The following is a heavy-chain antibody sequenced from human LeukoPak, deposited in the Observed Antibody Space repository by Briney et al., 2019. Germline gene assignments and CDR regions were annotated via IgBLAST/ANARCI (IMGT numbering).Heavy chain of an antibody. D-gene: IGHD3-10*01. CDR2: LSGSGGST. V-gene: IGHV3-23*01. CDR3: AKGVHKFTMIRGVNAFDI. Sequence: GGSLRLSCAASGFTFSSYAMSWVRQAPGKGLEWVSGLSGSGGSTYYADSVKGRFTISRDNSKNTLYLQGNSLRAEDTAVYYCAKGVHKFTMIRGVNAFDIWGQGTMVTVSS. J-gene: IGHJ3*02. CDR1: GFTFSSYA.